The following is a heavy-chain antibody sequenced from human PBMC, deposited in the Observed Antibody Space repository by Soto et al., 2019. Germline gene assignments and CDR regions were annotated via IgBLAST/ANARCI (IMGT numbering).Heavy chain of an antibody. Sequence: QVTLKESGPVLVKPTETLTLTCTVSGFSLSNARMGVSWIRQPPGKALEWLAHIFSNDEKSYSTSLKSRLTIXXDXSXXQVVLTMTNMDPVDTATYYCARTAVVYGDYVDFDYWGQGTLVTVSS. CDR3: ARTAVVYGDYVDFDY. D-gene: IGHD4-17*01. V-gene: IGHV2-26*01. CDR2: IFSNDEK. CDR1: GFSLSNARMG. J-gene: IGHJ4*02.